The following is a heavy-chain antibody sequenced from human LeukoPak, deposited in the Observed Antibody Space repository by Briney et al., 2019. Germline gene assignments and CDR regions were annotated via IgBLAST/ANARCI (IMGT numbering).Heavy chain of an antibody. V-gene: IGHV4-61*02. J-gene: IGHJ5*02. Sequence: SQTLSLTCTVPGGSISSGSYYWSWIRQPAGKGLEWIGRIYTSGSTNYNPSLKSRVTISVDTSKNQFSLKLSSVTAADTAVYYCARVVVVAATNWFDPWGQGTLVTVSS. CDR3: ARVVVVAATNWFDP. D-gene: IGHD2-15*01. CDR1: GGSISSGSYY. CDR2: IYTSGST.